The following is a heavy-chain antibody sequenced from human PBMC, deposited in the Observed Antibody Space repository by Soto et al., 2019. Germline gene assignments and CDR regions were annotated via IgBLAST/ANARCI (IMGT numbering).Heavy chain of an antibody. CDR3: VREDGLVGSNSAFGQ. CDR2: INGRSNYK. CDR1: GFSFSTYN. D-gene: IGHD7-27*01. V-gene: IGHV3-21*02. J-gene: IGHJ4*02. Sequence: EVELLESGGGLVKPGGSLRLSCAASGFSFSTYNMNWVRQAPGKGLEWVSSINGRSNYKYYTDSVKGRFTISRDNLNNSLYLQMDSLRVEDTAVYYCVREDGLVGSNSAFGQWGQGTLGIVAS.